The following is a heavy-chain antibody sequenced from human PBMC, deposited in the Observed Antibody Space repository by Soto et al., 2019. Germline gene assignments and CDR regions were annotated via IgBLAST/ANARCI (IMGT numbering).Heavy chain of an antibody. Sequence: GRALRLSGSASGFTFSESYMSSIRQAPGKGLEWVSYISSSGSTIYYADSVKGRFTISRDNAKNSLYLQMNSLRAEDTAVYYCARVVTDYGDYLLAFDYWGQGTLVTVPS. CDR2: ISSSGSTI. D-gene: IGHD4-17*01. V-gene: IGHV3-11*01. CDR1: GFTFSESY. CDR3: ARVVTDYGDYLLAFDY. J-gene: IGHJ4*02.